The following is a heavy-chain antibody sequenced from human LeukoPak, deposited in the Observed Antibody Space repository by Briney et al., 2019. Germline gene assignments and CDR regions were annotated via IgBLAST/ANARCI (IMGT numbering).Heavy chain of an antibody. CDR3: ATFYWNSQYYYYYYGMDV. D-gene: IGHD1-7*01. CDR2: SDPEDGET. CDR1: GYTLTELS. V-gene: IGHV1-24*01. J-gene: IGHJ6*02. Sequence: ASVRVSCKVSGYTLTELSMHWVRQAPGKGLEWMGGSDPEDGETIYAQKFQGRVTMTEDTSTDTAYMELSSLRSEDTAVYYCATFYWNSQYYYYYYGMDVWGQGTTVTVSS.